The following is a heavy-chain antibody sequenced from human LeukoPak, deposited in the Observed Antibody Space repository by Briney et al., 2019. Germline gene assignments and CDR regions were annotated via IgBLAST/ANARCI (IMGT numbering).Heavy chain of an antibody. CDR2: ISGSGGST. V-gene: IGHV3-23*01. D-gene: IGHD4-17*01. CDR1: GFXVSSNY. J-gene: IGHJ4*02. CDR3: AKGDYGDYFDY. Sequence: GGSLRLSCAASGFXVSSNYISWVRQAPGKGREWVSAISGSGGSTYYADSVKGRFTISRDNSKNTLYLQMNSLRAEDTAVYYCAKGDYGDYFDYWGQGTLVTVSS.